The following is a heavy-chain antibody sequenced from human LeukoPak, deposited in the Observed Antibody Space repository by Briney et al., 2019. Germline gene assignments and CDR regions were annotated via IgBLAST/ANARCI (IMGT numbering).Heavy chain of an antibody. Sequence: SVKVSCKASGGTFSSYAISWVRQAPGQGLEWMGGIIPIYGIANYAQKFQGRVTITTDESTSTAYMELSSLRSEDTAVYYCARGYCSSTSCYTAYYYYYMDVWGKGTTVTVS. J-gene: IGHJ6*03. CDR1: GGTFSSYA. CDR3: ARGYCSSTSCYTAYYYYYMDV. D-gene: IGHD2-2*02. V-gene: IGHV1-69*05. CDR2: IIPIYGIA.